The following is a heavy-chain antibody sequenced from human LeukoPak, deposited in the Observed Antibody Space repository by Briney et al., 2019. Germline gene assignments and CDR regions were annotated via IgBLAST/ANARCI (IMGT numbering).Heavy chain of an antibody. Sequence: GGPLRLPCAASGFTFSSYSMNWPRHAPGKGLELVSSIISGSNHTYYAHSEKGRYTISTDNAKNSLYLQMNSVRDEDTGVYYCARSHPQGRAFDIWGQGTMVTVSS. CDR3: ARSHPQGRAFDI. J-gene: IGHJ3*02. CDR2: IISGSNHT. V-gene: IGHV3-21*01. CDR1: GFTFSSYS.